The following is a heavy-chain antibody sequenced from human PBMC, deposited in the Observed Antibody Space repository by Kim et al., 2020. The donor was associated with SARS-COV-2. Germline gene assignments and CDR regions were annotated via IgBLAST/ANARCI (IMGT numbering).Heavy chain of an antibody. D-gene: IGHD5-12*01. J-gene: IGHJ4*02. Sequence: SETLSLTCAVYGGSFSGYYWSWIRQPPGKGLEWIGEINHSGSTNYNPSLKSRVTISVDTSKNQFSLKLSSVTAADTAVYYCARWLRDFDYWGQGTLVTVSS. CDR3: ARWLRDFDY. V-gene: IGHV4-34*01. CDR2: INHSGST. CDR1: GGSFSGYY.